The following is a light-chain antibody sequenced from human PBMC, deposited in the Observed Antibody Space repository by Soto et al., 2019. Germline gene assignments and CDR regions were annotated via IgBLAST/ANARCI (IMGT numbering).Light chain of an antibody. CDR1: SSNIGNNY. CDR3: GTWDTRLTVGV. V-gene: IGLV1-51*01. Sequence: QSVLTQPPSVSAAPGQKVTISCSGSSSNIGNNYVSWYQHLPGTAPKLLIYENNKRPSGIPERFSGSKSGTSATLGITGLQTGDEADYYCGTWDTRLTVGVFGGGTKVTVL. CDR2: ENN. J-gene: IGLJ2*01.